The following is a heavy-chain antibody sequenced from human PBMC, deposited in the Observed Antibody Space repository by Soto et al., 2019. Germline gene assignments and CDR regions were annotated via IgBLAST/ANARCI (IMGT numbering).Heavy chain of an antibody. CDR3: AKEGYDSSGYYSGNGYYYGMDV. CDR1: GFTFSSYG. V-gene: IGHV3-30*18. J-gene: IGHJ6*02. Sequence: GGSLRLSCAASGFTFSSYGMHWVRRAPGKGLEWVAVISYDGSNKYYADSVKGRFTISRDNSKNTLYLQMNSLRAEDTAVYYCAKEGYDSSGYYSGNGYYYGMDVWGQGTTVTVSS. D-gene: IGHD3-22*01. CDR2: ISYDGSNK.